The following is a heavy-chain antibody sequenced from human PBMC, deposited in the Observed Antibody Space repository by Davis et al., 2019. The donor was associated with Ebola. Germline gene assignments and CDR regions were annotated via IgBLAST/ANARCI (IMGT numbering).Heavy chain of an antibody. CDR3: ARGNYYYYYMDV. CDR1: GFTFSDYY. V-gene: IGHV3-11*06. J-gene: IGHJ6*03. CDR2: ISSSSSYT. Sequence: PGGSLRLSCAASGFTFSDYYMSWIRQAPGKGLEWVSYISSSSSYTTYADSVEGRFTISRDNAKNSLYLQMNSLRAEDTAVYYYARGNYYYYYMDVWGKGTTVTVSS.